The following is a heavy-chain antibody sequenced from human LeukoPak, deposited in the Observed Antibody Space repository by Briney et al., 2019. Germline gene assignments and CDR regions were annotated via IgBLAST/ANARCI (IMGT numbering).Heavy chain of an antibody. CDR1: GGSISSSSYY. CDR2: IYYSGST. J-gene: IGHJ4*02. Sequence: SETPSLTCTVSGGSISSSSYYWGWIRQPPGKGLEWIGSIYYSGSTYYNPSLKSRVTISVDTSKNQFSLKLSSVTAADTAVYYCARIGYCSSTSCYGPYYFDYWGQGTLVTVSS. V-gene: IGHV4-39*01. CDR3: ARIGYCSSTSCYGPYYFDY. D-gene: IGHD2-2*01.